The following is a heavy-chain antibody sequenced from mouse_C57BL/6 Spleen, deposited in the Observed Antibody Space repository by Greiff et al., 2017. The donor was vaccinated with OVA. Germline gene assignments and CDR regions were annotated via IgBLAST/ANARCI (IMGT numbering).Heavy chain of an antibody. D-gene: IGHD2-4*01. CDR2: FYPGSGSI. CDR1: GYTFTEYT. CDR3: ARHVLYYDYEGGAMDY. V-gene: IGHV1-62-2*01. Sequence: VQLQESGAELVKPGASVKLSCKASGYTFTEYTIHWVKQRSGQGLEWIGWFYPGSGSIKYNEKFKDKATLTADKSSSTVYMELSRLTSEDSAVYFCARHVLYYDYEGGAMDYWGQGTSVTVSS. J-gene: IGHJ4*01.